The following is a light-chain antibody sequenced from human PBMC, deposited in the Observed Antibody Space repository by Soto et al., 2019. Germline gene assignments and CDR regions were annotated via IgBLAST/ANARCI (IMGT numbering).Light chain of an antibody. CDR1: SSNIGSNT. CDR2: SNN. V-gene: IGLV1-44*01. Sequence: QPALTQPPSASGTPGQRVTISCSGSSSNIGSNTVNWYRQLPGTAPKLLIYSNNQRPSGVPDRFSGSKSGTSASLAISGLQSEDEADYYCAAWDDSLNGPYVFGTGTKVTVL. J-gene: IGLJ1*01. CDR3: AAWDDSLNGPYV.